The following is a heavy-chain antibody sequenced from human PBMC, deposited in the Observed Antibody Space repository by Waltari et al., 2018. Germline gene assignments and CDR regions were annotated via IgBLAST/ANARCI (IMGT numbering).Heavy chain of an antibody. CDR1: GGSISSGSYY. J-gene: IGHJ4*02. CDR3: ARQTVVVPAVHFDY. D-gene: IGHD2-2*01. V-gene: IGHV4-61*02. Sequence: QVQLQESGPGLVKPSQTLSLTCTVSGGSISSGSYYWRWSRQPAGKGLEWIGRIYTSGVTNYNPSRKSRVTISVDTSKNQFSLTLSSVTAADTAVYYCARQTVVVPAVHFDYWRQGTLVTVSS. CDR2: IYTSGVT.